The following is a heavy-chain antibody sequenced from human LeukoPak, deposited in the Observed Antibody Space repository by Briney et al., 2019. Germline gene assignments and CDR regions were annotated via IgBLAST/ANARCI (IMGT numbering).Heavy chain of an antibody. J-gene: IGHJ3*02. Sequence: GGSLRLSCAASGFTFSSYSMNWVRQAPGKGLEWVSSISSSSSYIYYADSVKGRFTISRDNAKNSLYLQMNSLRAEDTAVYYCARASKGDIRFRAFFDIWGQGTMVTVSS. CDR3: ARASKGDIRFRAFFDI. V-gene: IGHV3-21*01. CDR1: GFTFSSYS. D-gene: IGHD3-3*01. CDR2: ISSSSSYI.